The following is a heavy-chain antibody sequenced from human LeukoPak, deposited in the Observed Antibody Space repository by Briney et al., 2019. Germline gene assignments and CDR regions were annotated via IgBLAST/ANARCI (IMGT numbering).Heavy chain of an antibody. CDR2: ISSSSSYT. D-gene: IGHD6-19*01. CDR1: GFTFSDYY. Sequence: PGGSLRLSCAASGFTFSDYYMSWVRQAPGKGLEWVSYISSSSSYTNYADSVKGRFTISRDNAKNSLNLQINSLRAEDTAVYYCARESHDEVAGWPQIAYWGQGTLVTVSS. CDR3: ARESHDEVAGWPQIAY. J-gene: IGHJ4*02. V-gene: IGHV3-11*06.